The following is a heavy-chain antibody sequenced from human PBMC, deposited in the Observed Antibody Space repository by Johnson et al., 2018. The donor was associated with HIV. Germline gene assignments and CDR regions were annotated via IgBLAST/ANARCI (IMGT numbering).Heavy chain of an antibody. Sequence: VQLVESGGGVVRPGGSLRLSCAASGFTFDDYAMSWVRQAPGKGLEWVSAISGSGGSTYYADSVKGRFTISRDNSKNTLYLQMNSLRAEDTAVYYCAKGNGDRSAFDSWGQGTMVTVSS. V-gene: IGHV3-23*04. D-gene: IGHD4-17*01. J-gene: IGHJ3*02. CDR1: GFTFDDYA. CDR2: ISGSGGST. CDR3: AKGNGDRSAFDS.